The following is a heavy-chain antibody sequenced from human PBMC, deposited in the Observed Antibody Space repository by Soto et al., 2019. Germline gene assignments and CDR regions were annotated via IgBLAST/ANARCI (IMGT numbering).Heavy chain of an antibody. CDR3: VRPFSDYSKYTFGY. CDR1: GYTFTSYY. V-gene: IGHV1-46*01. Sequence: QVQLVQSGAEVKKPGASVKVSCKASGYTFTSYYMYWVRQAPGQGLEWMGTINPIGGTISYAQKFQGRVRMTRDTSTSIVYMELSSLRSDDTAVYYCVRPFSDYSKYTFGYWGQGTLVTVSS. D-gene: IGHD4-4*01. J-gene: IGHJ4*02. CDR2: INPIGGTI.